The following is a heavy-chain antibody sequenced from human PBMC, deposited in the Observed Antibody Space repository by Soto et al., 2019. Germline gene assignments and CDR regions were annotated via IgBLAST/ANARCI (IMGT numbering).Heavy chain of an antibody. V-gene: IGHV4-31*03. CDR2: ISYIGSA. CDR3: AREVVTPATSDAFDI. J-gene: IGHJ3*02. D-gene: IGHD1-26*01. Sequence: SETLSLTCTVSGGSIRSFNYLWGWIRQHPGKGLEWIGYISYIGSAYYSPSLESRVSISVDTSKNQFSLRLNSVTAADTAMYYCAREVVTPATSDAFDIWGQGTMVTVSS. CDR1: GGSIRSFNYL.